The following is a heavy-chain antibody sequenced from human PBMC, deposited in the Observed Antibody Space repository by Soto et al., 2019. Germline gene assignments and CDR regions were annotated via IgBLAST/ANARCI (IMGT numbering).Heavy chain of an antibody. CDR3: ARISKSTDSFDC. D-gene: IGHD4-4*01. V-gene: IGHV2-26*01. CDR1: GFSLSNATMG. CDR2: IFSNDEK. J-gene: IGHJ4*02. Sequence: QVTLKESGPVLVKPTETLTLTCTVSGFSLSNATMGVGWLRQPPGKALEWLAHIFSNDEKFYSTSLKSRLTLSKDTSKSQVVLNMSSMYPVDTAIYFCARISKSTDSFDCWGQGTLVTVSS.